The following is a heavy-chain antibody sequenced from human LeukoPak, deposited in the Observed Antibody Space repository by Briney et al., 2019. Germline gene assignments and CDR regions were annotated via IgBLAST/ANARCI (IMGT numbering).Heavy chain of an antibody. CDR2: IWYDGSNK. V-gene: IGHV3-33*08. CDR3: ARDLGIGYKDY. J-gene: IGHJ4*02. D-gene: IGHD3-22*01. CDR1: GFTFSSYA. Sequence: PGGSLRLSCAASGFTFSSYAMHWVRQAPGKGLEWVAVIWYDGSNKYYADSVKGRFTISRDNSKNTLYLQMNSLRAEDTAVYYCARDLGIGYKDYWGQGTLVTVSS.